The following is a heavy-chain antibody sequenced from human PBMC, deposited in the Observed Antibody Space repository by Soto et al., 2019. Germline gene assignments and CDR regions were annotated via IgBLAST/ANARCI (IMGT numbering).Heavy chain of an antibody. D-gene: IGHD5-18*01. CDR2: ISGSGGST. CDR1: GFTFSSYA. V-gene: IGHV3-23*01. CDR3: ARGLDSAKVGY. Sequence: GGSLRLSCAASGFTFSSYAMSWVRQAPGKGLEWVSAISGSGGSTYYADSVKGRFTISRDNSKNILYLQMNSLRAEDTAVYYCARGLDSAKVGYWGQGTLVTVSS. J-gene: IGHJ4*02.